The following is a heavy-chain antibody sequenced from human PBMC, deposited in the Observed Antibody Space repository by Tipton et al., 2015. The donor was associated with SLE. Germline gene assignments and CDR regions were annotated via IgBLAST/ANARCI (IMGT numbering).Heavy chain of an antibody. CDR1: GGSFSGYY. J-gene: IGHJ3*02. CDR3: AREELGLETPFDI. CDR2: INHSGST. D-gene: IGHD1-26*01. Sequence: LRLSCAVYGGSFSGYYWSWIRQPPGKGLEWIGEINHSGSTNYNPSLKSRVTISVDTSKNQFSLKLSSVTAADTAVYYCAREELGLETPFDIWGQGTMVTVSS. V-gene: IGHV4-34*01.